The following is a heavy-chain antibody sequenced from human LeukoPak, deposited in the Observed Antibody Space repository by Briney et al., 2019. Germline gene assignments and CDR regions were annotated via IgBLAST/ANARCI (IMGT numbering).Heavy chain of an antibody. Sequence: GGSLRLSCAASGFSFSGFGMNWVRQAPGKGLEGISHIGSSGSAGGNIYYAVSVKGRFTVSRDNAKDSLFLQMNSLQDADTAVYYCARAPTPYFTYYMDVWGKGTTVTVSS. CDR2: IGSSGSAGGNI. J-gene: IGHJ6*03. V-gene: IGHV3-48*02. CDR3: ARAPTPYFTYYMDV. CDR1: GFSFSGFG. D-gene: IGHD2-21*01.